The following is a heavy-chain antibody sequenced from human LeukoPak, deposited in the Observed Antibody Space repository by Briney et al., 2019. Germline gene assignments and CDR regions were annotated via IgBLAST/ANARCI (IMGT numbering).Heavy chain of an antibody. J-gene: IGHJ4*02. D-gene: IGHD3-22*01. Sequence: GESLKISCKGSGYSFTTYWIGWVRQMPGKGLEWMGIIYPGDSDTRYSPAFQGLVTISADKSINTAYLQRSSLKASDTAMYYCARHKPGHYDSSGYYTYWGQGTLVSVSS. V-gene: IGHV5-51*01. CDR2: IYPGDSDT. CDR1: GYSFTTYW. CDR3: ARHKPGHYDSSGYYTY.